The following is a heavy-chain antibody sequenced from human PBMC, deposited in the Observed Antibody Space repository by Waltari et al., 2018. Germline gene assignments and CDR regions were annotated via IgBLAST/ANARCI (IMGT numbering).Heavy chain of an antibody. D-gene: IGHD7-27*01. CDR1: GFTFSSYN. V-gene: IGHV3-21*01. Sequence: EVQLVESGGGLVKPGGALRISCAASGFTFSSYNMNWVRQAPGKGLEWVSSISSSSSYTHYADSVKGRFTISRDNAKNSLYLQMNSLRAEDTAVYYCATGGWGFYLDYWGQGTLVTVSS. CDR2: ISSSSSYT. CDR3: ATGGWGFYLDY. J-gene: IGHJ4*02.